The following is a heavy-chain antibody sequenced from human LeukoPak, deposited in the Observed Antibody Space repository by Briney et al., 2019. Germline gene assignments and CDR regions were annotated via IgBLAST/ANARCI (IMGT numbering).Heavy chain of an antibody. D-gene: IGHD3-10*01. CDR1: GFIFSSYG. V-gene: IGHV3-33*01. CDR3: ARDTSGAYLL. CDR2: IWYDGSNK. Sequence: GRSLRLSCAASGFIFSSYGMHWVRQAPGKGLEWVAVIWYDGSNKYYADSVKGRFTISRDNSKNTLYLQMNSLRAEDTAVYYCARDTSGAYLLWGQGTLVTVSS. J-gene: IGHJ4*02.